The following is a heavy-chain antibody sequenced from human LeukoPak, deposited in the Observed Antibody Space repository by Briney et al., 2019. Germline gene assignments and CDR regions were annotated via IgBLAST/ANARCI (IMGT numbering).Heavy chain of an antibody. J-gene: IGHJ4*02. Sequence: GGSLRLSCAASGFTFSSYEMNWVRQAPGKGLEWVSYISSSGSTIYYADSVKGRFTISRDNAKNSLYLQMNSMRAEDTAVYYCARIRRDGYNSFDYWGQGTLVTVSS. CDR2: ISSSGSTI. D-gene: IGHD5-24*01. CDR1: GFTFSSYE. V-gene: IGHV3-48*03. CDR3: ARIRRDGYNSFDY.